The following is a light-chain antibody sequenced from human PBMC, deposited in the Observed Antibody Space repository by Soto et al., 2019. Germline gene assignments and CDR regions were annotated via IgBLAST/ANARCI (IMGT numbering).Light chain of an antibody. CDR3: QQYMSYPWT. Sequence: IQMTQSPSSLSSSVGDRVTMTCRPSRGIGNALAWYQQKPGTVPKLLIHSASTLQSGVPSRFSGSGSGTEFTLTISSLQPDDFATYYCQQYMSYPWTFGQGTKGDIK. V-gene: IGKV1-27*01. CDR2: SAS. J-gene: IGKJ1*01. CDR1: RGIGNA.